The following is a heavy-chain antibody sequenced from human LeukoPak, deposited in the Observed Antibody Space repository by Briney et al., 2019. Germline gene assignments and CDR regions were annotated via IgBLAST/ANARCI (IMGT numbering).Heavy chain of an antibody. CDR3: ARGGSGSYPDAFDI. CDR2: IYYSGST. D-gene: IGHD3-10*01. J-gene: IGHJ3*02. Sequence: SETLSLTCTVSGGSVTDYYWSWIRQPPGKGLEWIGYIYYSGSTNYNPSLKSRVTISVDTSKNQFSLKLSSVTAADTAVYYCARGGSGSYPDAFDIWGQGTMVTVSS. CDR1: GGSVTDYY. V-gene: IGHV4-59*02.